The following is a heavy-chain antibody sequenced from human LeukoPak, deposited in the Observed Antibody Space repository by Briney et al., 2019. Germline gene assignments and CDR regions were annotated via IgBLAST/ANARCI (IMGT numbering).Heavy chain of an antibody. Sequence: GGSLTLACEASGFTFSSYSMNWVRQAPGKGLEWVSFISGRSTTIYYADSVKGRFTISRDNARNSLSLQMNSLRTEDTAVYYCARTINFDFWSGYYGAFDIWGQGTMVTVSS. J-gene: IGHJ3*02. CDR3: ARTINFDFWSGYYGAFDI. CDR1: GFTFSSYS. CDR2: ISGRSTTI. V-gene: IGHV3-48*01. D-gene: IGHD3-3*01.